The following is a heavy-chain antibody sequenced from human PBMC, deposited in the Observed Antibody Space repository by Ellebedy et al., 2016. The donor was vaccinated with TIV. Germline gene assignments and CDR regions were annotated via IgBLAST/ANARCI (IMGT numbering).Heavy chain of an antibody. CDR1: GFTFSDYA. CDR2: ISYDGTNE. D-gene: IGHD1-7*01. Sequence: GESLKISCAASGFTFSDYAMHWARQAPGKGLEWVAVISYDGTNEKYADPVKGRFTISRDTSRNTLYLQMSSLRAEDTAVYYCAKLPVAYNWNYADDYWGQGTLVTVSS. CDR3: AKLPVAYNWNYADDY. J-gene: IGHJ4*02. V-gene: IGHV3-30*18.